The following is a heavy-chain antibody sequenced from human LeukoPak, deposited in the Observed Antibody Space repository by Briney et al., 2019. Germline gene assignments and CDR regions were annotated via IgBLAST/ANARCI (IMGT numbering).Heavy chain of an antibody. Sequence: ASVKVSCKASGYTFTSYYMHWVRQAPGQGLEWMGIINPSGGSTSYAQKSQGRVTMTRDMSTSTVYMELSSLRSEDTAVYYCASMRFGELLVDPWGQGTLVTVSS. CDR2: INPSGGST. D-gene: IGHD3-10*01. CDR3: ASMRFGELLVDP. J-gene: IGHJ5*02. CDR1: GYTFTSYY. V-gene: IGHV1-46*01.